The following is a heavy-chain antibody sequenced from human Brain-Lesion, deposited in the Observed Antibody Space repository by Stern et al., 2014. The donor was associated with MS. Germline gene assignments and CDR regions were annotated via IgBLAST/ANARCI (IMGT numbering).Heavy chain of an antibody. D-gene: IGHD7-27*01. CDR3: ARHWGTDL. CDR1: GGLFRSDA. CDR2: IIPMTGEA. V-gene: IGHV1-69*01. Sequence: VQLGASGAEVRKPGSSVKVSCKASGGLFRSDAISWVRQAPGQGLEWLGGIIPMTGEAHYAQKFLDRVTITADESTTTTYMDLNSLTSEDTALYYCARHWGTDLWGQGTLLTVSS. J-gene: IGHJ5*02.